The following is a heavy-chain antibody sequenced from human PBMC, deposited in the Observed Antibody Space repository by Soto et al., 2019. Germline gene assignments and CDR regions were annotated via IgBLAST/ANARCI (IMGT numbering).Heavy chain of an antibody. V-gene: IGHV4-30-4*01. CDR1: GDSISSGDHY. Sequence: PSETLSLTCAVSGDSISSGDHYWSWIRQPPGKGLEWIGYIYYSGNSYYNPSLKSRATISVDTSKNQFSLKLSSVTASDTAVYYCARDGGGYSSSSVYFDSWGQGTLVTVSS. D-gene: IGHD6-6*01. CDR3: ARDGGGYSSSSVYFDS. CDR2: IYYSGNS. J-gene: IGHJ4*02.